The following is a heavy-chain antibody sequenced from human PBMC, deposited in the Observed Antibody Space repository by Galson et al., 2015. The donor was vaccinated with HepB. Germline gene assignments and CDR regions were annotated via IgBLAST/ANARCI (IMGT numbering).Heavy chain of an antibody. D-gene: IGHD3-22*01. CDR3: ASPRFEYDSSGGYYGMDV. J-gene: IGHJ6*02. V-gene: IGHV3-33*01. CDR1: GFTFSSYG. Sequence: SLRLSCAASGFTFSSYGMHWVRQAPGKGLEWVAVIWYDGSQKYYGDSVKGRFTISRDNSKNTLHLQMNSLRAEDTAVYYCASPRFEYDSSGGYYGMDVWGQGTMVTVSS. CDR2: IWYDGSQK.